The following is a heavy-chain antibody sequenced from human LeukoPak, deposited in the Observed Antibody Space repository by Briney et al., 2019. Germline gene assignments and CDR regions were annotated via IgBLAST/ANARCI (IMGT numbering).Heavy chain of an antibody. CDR2: IYNDGST. V-gene: IGHV3-53*01. CDR3: ASPSSGQSFDI. J-gene: IGHJ3*02. D-gene: IGHD3-22*01. CDR1: GFTVSNKY. Sequence: GSSLRLSCAASGFTVSNKYMNWVRQAPGKGLEWVSIIYNDGSTYYADSVKGRFTISRDNSKNTLYLQMNSLRAEDTAVYYCASPSSGQSFDIWGQGTMVTVSS.